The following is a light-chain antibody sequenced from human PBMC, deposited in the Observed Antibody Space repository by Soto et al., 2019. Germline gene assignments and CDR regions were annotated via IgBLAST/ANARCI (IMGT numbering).Light chain of an antibody. J-gene: IGKJ1*01. CDR3: MQALQTPPT. CDR1: QSLLHSNGYNY. CDR2: LGS. Sequence: DIVMTQSPLSLPVTPGEPASICCRSSQSLLHSNGYNYLDWYLQKPGQSPQLLIYLGSNRASGVPDRFSGSGSGTDFTLKISRVEAEDVGVYYCMQALQTPPTFGQGTKVDIK. V-gene: IGKV2-28*01.